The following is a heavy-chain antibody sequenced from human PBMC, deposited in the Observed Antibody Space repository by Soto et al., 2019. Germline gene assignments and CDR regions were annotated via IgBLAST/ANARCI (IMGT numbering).Heavy chain of an antibody. CDR1: GGSISSSSYY. D-gene: IGHD3-10*01. CDR2: IYYSGST. J-gene: IGHJ4*02. Sequence: SETLSLTCTVSGGSISSSSYYWGWIRQPPGKGLEWIGSIYYSGSTYYNPSLKSRVTISVDTSKNQFSLKLSSVTAVDTAVYYCARLRITMVRGVSLWGQGTLVTVSS. V-gene: IGHV4-39*01. CDR3: ARLRITMVRGVSL.